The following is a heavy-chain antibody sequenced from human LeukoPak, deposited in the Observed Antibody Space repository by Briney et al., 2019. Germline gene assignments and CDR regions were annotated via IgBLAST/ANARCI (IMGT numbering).Heavy chain of an antibody. CDR3: ARSSDFWSGYPMEY. Sequence: SETLSLTCTVSGGSISSYYWSWIRQPPGKGLEWIGYIYYSGNTNYNPSLKSRVTISVDTSKNPFSLKLSSVTAVDTAVYYCARSSDFWSGYPMEYWGQGTLVTVSS. V-gene: IGHV4-59*01. D-gene: IGHD3-3*01. CDR2: IYYSGNT. CDR1: GGSISSYY. J-gene: IGHJ4*02.